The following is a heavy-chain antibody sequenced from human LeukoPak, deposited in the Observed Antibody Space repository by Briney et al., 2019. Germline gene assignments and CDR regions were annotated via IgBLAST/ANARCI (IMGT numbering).Heavy chain of an antibody. Sequence: GGSLRLSCAASGFTFSNYGMHWVRQAPGKGLEWVAFIRNDGSNKYYADSVKGRFTLSRDNSQNTLYLQMNSLRTEDTAVYYCAKESESYDFWSAYYPDYWAQGTLVTVSS. J-gene: IGHJ4*02. CDR3: AKESESYDFWSAYYPDY. CDR2: IRNDGSNK. V-gene: IGHV3-30*02. CDR1: GFTFSNYG. D-gene: IGHD3-3*01.